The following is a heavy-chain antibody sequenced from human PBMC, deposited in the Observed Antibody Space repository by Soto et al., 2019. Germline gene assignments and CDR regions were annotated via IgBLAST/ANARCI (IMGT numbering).Heavy chain of an antibody. CDR3: AKFRETYYYDSSGYPGTVSV. CDR1: GFTFSSYA. Sequence: GGSLRLSCAASGFTFSSYAMSWVRQAPGKGLEWVSAISGSGGSTYYADSVKGRFPLSRDNSKNTLYLQTNSLRAEDTAVYYCAKFRETYYYDSSGYPGTVSVWGQGTLVTVSS. V-gene: IGHV3-23*01. J-gene: IGHJ4*02. CDR2: ISGSGGST. D-gene: IGHD3-22*01.